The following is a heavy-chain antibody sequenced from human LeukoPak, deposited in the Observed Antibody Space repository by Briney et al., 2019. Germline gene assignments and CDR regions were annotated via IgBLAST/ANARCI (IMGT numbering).Heavy chain of an antibody. CDR3: AGGEYSSSWRDVYYYYYYMDV. D-gene: IGHD6-13*01. J-gene: IGHJ6*03. V-gene: IGHV3-74*01. Sequence: GGSLRLSCAASGFTFSKAWMHWVRQAPGKGLVWVSRINSDGSSTSYADSVKGRFTISRDNAKNTLYLQMNSLRAEDTAVYYCAGGEYSSSWRDVYYYYYYMDVWGKGTTVTISS. CDR2: INSDGSST. CDR1: GFTFSKAW.